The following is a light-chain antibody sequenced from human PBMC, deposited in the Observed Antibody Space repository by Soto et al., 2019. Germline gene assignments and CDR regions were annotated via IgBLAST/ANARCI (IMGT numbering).Light chain of an antibody. CDR3: QQSYSTPLT. CDR1: QSISSY. V-gene: IGKV1-39*01. Sequence: DIPLTQSPSSLSASVGDRVTITCRASQSISSYLNWYQQKPGKAPKLLIYAASRLQSGVPSRFSGSGSGTDFTLTISRLQPEDFATYYCQQSYSTPLTFGGGTKVDIK. CDR2: AAS. J-gene: IGKJ4*01.